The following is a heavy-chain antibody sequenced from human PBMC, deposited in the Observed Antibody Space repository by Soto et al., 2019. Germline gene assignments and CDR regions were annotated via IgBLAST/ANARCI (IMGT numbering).Heavy chain of an antibody. CDR3: ARDVPLGWIPGGLELRWARIGGYYMDV. J-gene: IGHJ6*03. V-gene: IGHV3-21*01. CDR1: GFTFSSYS. CDR2: ISSSSSYI. D-gene: IGHD1-7*01. Sequence: GGSLRLSCAASGFTFSSYSMNWVRQAPGKGLEWVSSISSSSSYIYYADSVKGRFTISRDNAKNSLYLQMNSLRAEDTAVYYCARDVPLGWIPGGLELRWARIGGYYMDVWGKGTTVTVSS.